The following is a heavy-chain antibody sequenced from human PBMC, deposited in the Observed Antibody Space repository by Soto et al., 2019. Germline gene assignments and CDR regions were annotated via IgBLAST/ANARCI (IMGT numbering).Heavy chain of an antibody. V-gene: IGHV4-34*01. CDR2: INHSGGT. D-gene: IGHD5-18*01. J-gene: IGHJ6*02. Sequence: PSETLSLTCAVYGGSFSGHYWSWIRQPPGKGLEWIGDINHSGGTNYNPSLKSRVTISGDTSRSQFSLRLSSVTAADTAVYYCARCYGPGWYYYYGMDVWGQGTTVTVSS. CDR1: GGSFSGHY. CDR3: ARCYGPGWYYYYGMDV.